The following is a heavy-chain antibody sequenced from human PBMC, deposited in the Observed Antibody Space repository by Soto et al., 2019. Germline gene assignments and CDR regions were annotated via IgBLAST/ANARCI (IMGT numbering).Heavy chain of an antibody. CDR3: AKAQAGDV. Sequence: PGGSLRLSCTASGFTFSSYGIHWVRQAPGKGLDWVALISPDGNSRFFVDSVKGRFTVSMDESKTTLYLQMNYLRAEYTAVYYCAKAQAGDVWGQGTMVTVSS. CDR1: GFTFSSYG. J-gene: IGHJ3*01. CDR2: ISPDGNSR. D-gene: IGHD6-19*01. V-gene: IGHV3-30*18.